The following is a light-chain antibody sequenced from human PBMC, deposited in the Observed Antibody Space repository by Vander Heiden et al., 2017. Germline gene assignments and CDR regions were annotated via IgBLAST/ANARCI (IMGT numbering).Light chain of an antibody. Sequence: QSALTQPASVSGSPGQPITISCTGTSSDVGASEYVSWYQHHPGKAPKLISYSTTGRPSEISNRFSGSKSGNSASLTISGLQAEDEAYYYCSSLSTTISFYVFGSGTKVSVL. V-gene: IGLV2-14*03. CDR3: SSLSTTISFYV. J-gene: IGLJ1*01. CDR1: SSDVGASEY. CDR2: STT.